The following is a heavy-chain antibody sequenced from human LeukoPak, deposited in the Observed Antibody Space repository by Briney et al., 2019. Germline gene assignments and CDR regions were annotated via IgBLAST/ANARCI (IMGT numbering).Heavy chain of an antibody. Sequence: SETLSLTCTVSGGSISSYYWSWIRQPPGHGLESIGYMYYIGSTNYNPSLQRRVTISVDTSKNQFSLRRSSVTAADTAVYYCARGMGDGYKYPNYWGQGTLATVSS. CDR3: ARGMGDGYKYPNY. J-gene: IGHJ4*02. D-gene: IGHD5-24*01. CDR2: MYYIGST. V-gene: IGHV4-59*01. CDR1: GGSISSYY.